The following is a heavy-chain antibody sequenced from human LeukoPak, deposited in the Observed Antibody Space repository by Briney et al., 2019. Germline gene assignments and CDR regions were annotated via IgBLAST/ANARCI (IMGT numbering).Heavy chain of an antibody. CDR1: GFTVSSNY. J-gene: IGHJ4*02. V-gene: IGHV3-66*01. Sequence: GGSLRLSCAASGFTVSSNYRSWVRQAPGKGLEWVSVIYSGGSTYYADSVKGKFTISRDNSKNTMYLQMNSLRAEDTAVYYCARDPYYFDYWGQGTLVTVSS. CDR3: ARDPYYFDY. CDR2: IYSGGST.